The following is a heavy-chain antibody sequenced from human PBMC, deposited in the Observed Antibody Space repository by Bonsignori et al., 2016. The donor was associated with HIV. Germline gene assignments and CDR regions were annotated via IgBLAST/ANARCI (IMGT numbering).Heavy chain of an antibody. J-gene: IGHJ4*02. CDR3: ARDAAGYCSTTSCTPFDY. D-gene: IGHD2-2*01. V-gene: IGHV4-4*07. Sequence: RQAPGKGLEWIGRIYTSGSTNYNPSLRSRVTMSVDMSKNQFSLKLSSVTAADTAVYYCARDAAGYCSTTSCTPFDYWGQGTLVTVSS. CDR2: IYTSGST.